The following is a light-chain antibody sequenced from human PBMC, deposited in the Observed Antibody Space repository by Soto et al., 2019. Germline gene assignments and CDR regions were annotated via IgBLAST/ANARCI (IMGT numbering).Light chain of an antibody. Sequence: SYELTQPPSVSVSPGQTASITCSGDKLGDKYTCWYQQKPGQSPVLVIYQHSQRPSGIPERFSGSNSGNTATLTISGTQAMDEADYYCQAWDRSTDVVLGGGTKLTVL. V-gene: IGLV3-1*01. CDR2: QHS. J-gene: IGLJ2*01. CDR3: QAWDRSTDVV. CDR1: KLGDKY.